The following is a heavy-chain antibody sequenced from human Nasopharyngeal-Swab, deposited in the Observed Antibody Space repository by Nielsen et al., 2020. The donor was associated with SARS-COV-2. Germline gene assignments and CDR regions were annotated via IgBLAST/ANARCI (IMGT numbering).Heavy chain of an antibody. J-gene: IGHJ6*02. Sequence: SETLSLTCAASGVSVDSGRYFWSWVRQPAGKGLEWIGHIFTRGKTNYNPSLMSRLTISVDASKNQFSLRLTSVTAADTAVYYCAREDRWTLTSFYYALDVWGQGSAVTVSS. V-gene: IGHV4-61*09. D-gene: IGHD4-17*01. CDR2: IFTRGKT. CDR3: AREDRWTLTSFYYALDV. CDR1: GVSVDSGRYF.